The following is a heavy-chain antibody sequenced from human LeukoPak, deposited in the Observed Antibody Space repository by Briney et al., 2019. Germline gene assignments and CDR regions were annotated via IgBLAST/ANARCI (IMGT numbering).Heavy chain of an antibody. D-gene: IGHD3-10*01. CDR2: ISYDGSNK. J-gene: IGHJ4*02. CDR1: GFTFSSYG. Sequence: GGSLRLSCAASGFTFSSYGMHWVRQAPGKGLEWVAVISYDGSNKYYADSVKGRFTISRDNSKNTLYLQMNSLRAEDTAVYYCAKPQYYYGSEADYWGQGTLVTVSS. CDR3: AKPQYYYGSEADY. V-gene: IGHV3-30*18.